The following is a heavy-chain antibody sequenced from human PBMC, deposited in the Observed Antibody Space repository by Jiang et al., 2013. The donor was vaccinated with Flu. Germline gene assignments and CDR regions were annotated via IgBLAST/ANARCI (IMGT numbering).Heavy chain of an antibody. J-gene: IGHJ4*02. CDR2: IYYSGST. V-gene: IGHV4-59*08. Sequence: GPGLVKPSETLSLTCTVSGGSISSYYWSWIRQPPGKGLEWIGYIYYSGSTNYNPSLKSRVTISVDTSKNQFSLKLSSVTAADTAVYYCARHFTVTTPFDYWGQGTLVTVSS. D-gene: IGHD4-17*01. CDR1: GGSISSYY. CDR3: ARHFTVTTPFDY.